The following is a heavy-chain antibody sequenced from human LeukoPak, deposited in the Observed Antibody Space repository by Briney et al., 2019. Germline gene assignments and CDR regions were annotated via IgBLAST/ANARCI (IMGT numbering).Heavy chain of an antibody. D-gene: IGHD6-6*01. Sequence: ASVKVSCKASGYTFTSYDINWVGQADGQGIEWMGWMNPNSGNTVYAQKIQGRVTITSNTSIITAYTELSSLRSEDTAVYYCASSLSSSSFDYWGQGTLVTVSS. CDR3: ASSLSSSSFDY. CDR1: GYTFTSYD. J-gene: IGHJ4*02. V-gene: IGHV1-8*01. CDR2: MNPNSGNT.